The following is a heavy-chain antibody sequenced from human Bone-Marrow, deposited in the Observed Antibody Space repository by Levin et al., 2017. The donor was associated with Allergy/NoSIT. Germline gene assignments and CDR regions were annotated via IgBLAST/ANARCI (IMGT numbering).Heavy chain of an antibody. V-gene: IGHV3-9*01. Sequence: LSLTCAASGFTFDDSSMHWVRQAPGKALEWVSGVRWNSGGIDYAGSVKGRFTVARDNDKNSLYLQMNSLREEDTALYYCVKEAYSGPESTYRGFDFWGQGTLVTVSS. CDR1: GFTFDDSS. CDR3: VKEAYSGPESTYRGFDF. CDR2: VRWNSGGI. D-gene: IGHD1-26*01. J-gene: IGHJ4*02.